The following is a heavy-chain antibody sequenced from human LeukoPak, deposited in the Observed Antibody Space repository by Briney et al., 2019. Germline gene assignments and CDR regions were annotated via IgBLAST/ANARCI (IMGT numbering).Heavy chain of an antibody. CDR2: INHSGST. D-gene: IGHD3-10*01. Sequence: SETLSLTCAVYGGSFSSYYWSWIRQPSGKGLEWIGEINHSGSTNCNPSLKSRVTISVDTSKNQFSLKLSSVTAADTAVYYCARARVWFGECLDYWGQGTLVTVSS. V-gene: IGHV4-34*01. CDR3: ARARVWFGECLDY. J-gene: IGHJ4*02. CDR1: GGSFSSYY.